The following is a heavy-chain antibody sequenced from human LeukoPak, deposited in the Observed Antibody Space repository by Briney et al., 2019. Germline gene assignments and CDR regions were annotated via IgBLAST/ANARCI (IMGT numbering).Heavy chain of an antibody. J-gene: IGHJ4*02. D-gene: IGHD3-22*01. CDR3: TTLDYYDSSGYYSPFDY. CDR1: GFTFSNAW. Sequence: PGGSLRLSCAASGFTFSNAWMNWVRQAPGKGLEWVGRIKSKTDGGTTDYAAPVKGRFTISRDDSKNTLYLQMNSLKTEDTAVYYCTTLDYYDSSGYYSPFDYWGQGTLVTVSS. V-gene: IGHV3-15*07. CDR2: IKSKTDGGTT.